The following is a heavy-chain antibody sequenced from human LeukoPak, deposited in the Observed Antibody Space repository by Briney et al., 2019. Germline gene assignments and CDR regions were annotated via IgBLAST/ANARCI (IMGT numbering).Heavy chain of an antibody. Sequence: PGGSLRLSCVASRFTFSSYAMHWARQAPGKGLEWVAVISSDGGNRYYGDSVKGRVTISRDNSKNTLYLQINSLRTEDTANCAKKAYSDFMWYFDYWGQGTLVTVSS. CDR1: RFTFSSYA. CDR3: KAYSDFMWYFDY. V-gene: IGHV3-30*04. D-gene: IGHD4-11*01. CDR2: ISSDGGNR. J-gene: IGHJ4*02.